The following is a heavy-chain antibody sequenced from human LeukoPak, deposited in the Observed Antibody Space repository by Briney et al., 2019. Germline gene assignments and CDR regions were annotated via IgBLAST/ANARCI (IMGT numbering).Heavy chain of an antibody. CDR1: GGSFSRYY. J-gene: IGHJ4*03. CDR2: IDHRGDT. D-gene: IGHD5-24*01. V-gene: IGHV4-34*01. CDR3: ARGATISETGYFDF. Sequence: PSETLSPTCAVYGGSFSRYYWRWIRQSPGKGLEWIAEIDHRGDTNYNPSVKSRVTISVDTSKNQVSLKVRSLSAADTAVYYYARGATISETGYFDFWGQGTLVTVSS.